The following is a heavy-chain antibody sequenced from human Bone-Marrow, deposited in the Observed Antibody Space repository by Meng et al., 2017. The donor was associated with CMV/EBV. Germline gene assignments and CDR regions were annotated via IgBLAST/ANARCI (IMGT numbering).Heavy chain of an antibody. CDR1: GGTFCSYT. D-gene: IGHD3-22*01. Sequence: SVKVSCKASGGTFCSYTISWVRQVPGQGLEGMGRIIPILGIANYAQKFQGRVTITADKSSSTAYMERSSLRSEDTAVYYCAREPPRDDSSGYYYPEGMDVWGQGTTVTVSS. CDR2: IIPILGIA. V-gene: IGHV1-69*04. CDR3: AREPPRDDSSGYYYPEGMDV. J-gene: IGHJ6*02.